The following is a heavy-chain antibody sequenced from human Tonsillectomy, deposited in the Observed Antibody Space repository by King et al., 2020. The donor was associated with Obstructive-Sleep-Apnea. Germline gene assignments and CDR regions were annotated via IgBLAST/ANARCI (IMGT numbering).Heavy chain of an antibody. CDR2: IYYSGST. CDR3: ARGEETYYSDY. CDR1: GASISSGGHF. V-gene: IGHV4-31*03. J-gene: IGHJ4*02. Sequence: VQLQESGPGLLKPSQTLSLTCTVSGASISSGGHFWSWIRLHPGKGLEWIGYIYYSGSTYYNPSLKSRVTISVDTSNNQFSLKLSSVTAADTAVYYCARGEETYYSDYWGQGTLVTVSS.